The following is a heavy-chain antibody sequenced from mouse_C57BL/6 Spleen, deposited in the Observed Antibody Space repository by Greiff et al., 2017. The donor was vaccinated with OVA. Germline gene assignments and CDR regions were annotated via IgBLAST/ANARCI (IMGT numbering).Heavy chain of an antibody. V-gene: IGHV1-61*01. CDR2: IYTSDSET. Sequence: VQLQQPGAELVRPGSSVKLSCKASGYTFTSYWMDWVKQRPGQGLEWIGNIYTSDSETHYNQKFKDKATLTVDKSSSTAYMQLSSLTSEDSAVYYCARLGLRAYWGQGTLVTVSA. CDR1: GYTFTSYW. J-gene: IGHJ3*01. D-gene: IGHD2-4*01. CDR3: ARLGLRAY.